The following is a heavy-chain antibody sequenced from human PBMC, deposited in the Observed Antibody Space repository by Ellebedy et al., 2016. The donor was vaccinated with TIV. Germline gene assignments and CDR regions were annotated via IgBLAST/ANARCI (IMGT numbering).Heavy chain of an antibody. CDR1: GYPFTKYY. CDR2: LDARVGST. Sequence: ASVKVSCKASGYPFTKYYFHWIRQAPGQGLEWMGVLDARVGSTTYAETLQGRITMTRDMSTRTVYMELSGLTSDDTAVYYCASVPSAGADFWGQGTLVSVSS. J-gene: IGHJ4*02. CDR3: ASVPSAGADF. V-gene: IGHV1-46*01. D-gene: IGHD4-17*01.